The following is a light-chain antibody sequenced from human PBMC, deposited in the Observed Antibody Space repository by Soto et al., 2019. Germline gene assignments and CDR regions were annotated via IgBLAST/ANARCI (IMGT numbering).Light chain of an antibody. CDR3: CSHAGGSSWV. Sequence: QSALTQPASVSGSPGQSITISCTGTSSDVGAYIFVSWYQQHPGKAPKLMIYDVTNRPSGVPYRFSGSKSGSTASLTISGLQAEDEADYYCCSHAGGSSWVFGGGTKLTVL. J-gene: IGLJ3*02. CDR1: SSDVGAYIF. V-gene: IGLV2-14*03. CDR2: DVT.